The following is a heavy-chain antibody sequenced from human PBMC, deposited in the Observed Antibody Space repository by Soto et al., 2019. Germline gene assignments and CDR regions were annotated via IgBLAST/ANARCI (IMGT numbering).Heavy chain of an antibody. J-gene: IGHJ6*02. CDR1: GGSISSYY. D-gene: IGHD3-22*01. V-gene: IGHV4-59*01. CDR3: ARDRTYYYDSSGSQSDYYYGMDV. CDR2: IYYSGST. Sequence: SETLSLTSAVSGGSISSYYWSWIRQPPGKGLEWIGYIYYSGSTNYNPSLKSRVTISVDTSKNQFSLKLSSVTAADTAVYYCARDRTYYYDSSGSQSDYYYGMDVWGQGTTVTVSS.